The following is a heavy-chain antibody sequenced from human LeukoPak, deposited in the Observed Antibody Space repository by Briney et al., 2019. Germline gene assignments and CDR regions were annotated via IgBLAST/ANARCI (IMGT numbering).Heavy chain of an antibody. CDR1: GYTFTGYY. J-gene: IGHJ4*02. D-gene: IGHD3-3*02. Sequence: ASVKVSCKASGYTFTGYYMHWVRQAPGQGLEWMGWINPNSGGTNYAQKFQGRVTMTRDTSISTAYMELSRLRSDDTAVYYCARAGRRVLGGTLYYFDYWGQGTLVTVSS. CDR2: INPNSGGT. CDR3: ARAGRRVLGGTLYYFDY. V-gene: IGHV1-2*02.